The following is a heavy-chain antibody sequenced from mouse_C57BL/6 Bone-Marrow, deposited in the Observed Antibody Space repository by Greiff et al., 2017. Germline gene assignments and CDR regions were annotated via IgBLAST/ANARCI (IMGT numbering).Heavy chain of an antibody. V-gene: IGHV14-4*01. CDR3: TTDGYLFVY. J-gene: IGHJ2*01. Sequence: EVKLEESGAELVRPGASVKLSCTASGFNIKDDYMHWVKQRPEQGLEWIGWIDPENGDTEYASKFQGKATITAETSSNTAYLQLSSLTSEDTAVYYCTTDGYLFVYWGQGTTLTVSS. D-gene: IGHD2-3*01. CDR2: IDPENGDT. CDR1: GFNIKDDY.